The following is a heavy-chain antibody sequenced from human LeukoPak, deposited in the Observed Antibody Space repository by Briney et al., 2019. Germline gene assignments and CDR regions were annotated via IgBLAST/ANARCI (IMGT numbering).Heavy chain of an antibody. D-gene: IGHD6-19*01. J-gene: IGHJ4*02. Sequence: SETLSPTCTVSGGSISSSSYYWGWIRQPPGKGLEWIGSIYYSGSTYYNPSLKSRVTISVDTSKNQFSLKLSSVTAADTAVYYCARRVYSSGWYVFDYWGQGTLVTVSS. CDR3: ARRVYSSGWYVFDY. V-gene: IGHV4-39*01. CDR1: GGSISSSSYY. CDR2: IYYSGST.